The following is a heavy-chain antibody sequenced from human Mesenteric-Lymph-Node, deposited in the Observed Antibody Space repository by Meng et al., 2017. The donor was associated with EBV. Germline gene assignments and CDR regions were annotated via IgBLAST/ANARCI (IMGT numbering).Heavy chain of an antibody. CDR3: ARVQGHYRDY. V-gene: IGHV3-23*01. CDR2: VSDSGGDT. J-gene: IGHJ4*02. Sequence: VQVLDSGGGLVQPGGALRLSCAASGFTFSSYAMSWVRQAPGKGLEWVSSVSDSGGDTYYADSVKGRFTISRDNFKNTLSLQMESLRAEDTAGYYCARVQGHYRDYWGQGTLVTVSS. CDR1: GFTFSSYA. D-gene: IGHD3-22*01.